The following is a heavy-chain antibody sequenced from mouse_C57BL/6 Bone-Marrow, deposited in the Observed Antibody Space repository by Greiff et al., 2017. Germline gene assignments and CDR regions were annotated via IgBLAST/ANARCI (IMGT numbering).Heavy chain of an antibody. CDR1: GFTFSSYT. CDR2: ISGGGGNT. CDR3: ARQLVINTVGKDYAMHR. J-gene: IGHJ4*01. V-gene: IGHV5-9*01. Sequence: EVQLLQSGGGLVKPGGSLKLSCAASGFTFSSYTMSWVRQTPEKRLEWVATISGGGGNTYYPDSVKGRFTISSDNAKNTLYLQMSSLRSEDTALYYCARQLVINTVGKDYAMHRSAHRSPATVS. D-gene: IGHD1-1*01.